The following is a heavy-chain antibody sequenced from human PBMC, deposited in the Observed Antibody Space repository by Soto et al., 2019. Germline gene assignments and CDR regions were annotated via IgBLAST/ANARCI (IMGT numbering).Heavy chain of an antibody. CDR3: AREGISVYGMDV. J-gene: IGHJ6*02. D-gene: IGHD3-3*01. Sequence: QVQLVESGGGVVQPGRSLRLSCAASGFTFSSYAMHWVRQAPGKGLEWVAVISYDGSNKYYADSVKGRFTISRDNSKNTLYLQMNSLRAEDTAVYYCAREGISVYGMDVWGQGTTVTVSS. CDR2: ISYDGSNK. CDR1: GFTFSSYA. V-gene: IGHV3-30-3*01.